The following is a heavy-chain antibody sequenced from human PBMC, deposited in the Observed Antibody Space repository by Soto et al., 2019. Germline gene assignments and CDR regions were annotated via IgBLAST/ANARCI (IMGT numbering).Heavy chain of an antibody. CDR1: GASISTYY. CDR2: ISYTGIT. V-gene: IGHV4-59*03. Sequence: QVQLQESGPGLVKPSETLSLACTVSGASISTYYYSWIRQAPGKALEWIGYISYTGITNYNPSLECRVTISQDTSKNQLSLTMTSVTAADTAVYYCAITRVENHYYGGRDVWGQGTTVTVSS. CDR3: AITRVENHYYGGRDV. J-gene: IGHJ6*02. D-gene: IGHD3-22*01.